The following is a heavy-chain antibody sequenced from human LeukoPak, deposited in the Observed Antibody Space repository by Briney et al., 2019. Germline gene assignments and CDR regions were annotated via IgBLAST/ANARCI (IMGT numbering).Heavy chain of an antibody. D-gene: IGHD3-16*02. V-gene: IGHV3-48*03. CDR2: ISVSGSLI. CDR1: GFTFSSYE. J-gene: IGHJ4*02. CDR3: ARQVIPDY. Sequence: GGSLRLSCAASGFTFSSYEMNWVRRAPGKGLEWVSYISVSGSLIYYADSVKGRFTISRDNAKNSLYLQMNSLRAEDTAVYYCARQVIPDYWGLGTLVTVSS.